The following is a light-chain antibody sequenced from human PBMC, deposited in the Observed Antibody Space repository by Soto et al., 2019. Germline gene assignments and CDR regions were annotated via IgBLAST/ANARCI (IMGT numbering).Light chain of an antibody. V-gene: IGKV3-15*01. Sequence: EIVMTQSPSTLSVSPGERATLSCRASQSISSKVGWYQQKPGQAPRLLIYGASTRATGVPPRFSGSGSGTEFTLTISSVQSEDFAVYYCQQYNIWSSITFGQGTRLEIK. CDR3: QQYNIWSSIT. CDR2: GAS. CDR1: QSISSK. J-gene: IGKJ5*01.